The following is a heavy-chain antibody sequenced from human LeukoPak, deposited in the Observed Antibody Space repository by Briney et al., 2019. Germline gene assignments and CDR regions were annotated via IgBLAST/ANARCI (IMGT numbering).Heavy chain of an antibody. V-gene: IGHV3-48*03. Sequence: PGGSLRLSCAASGFTFSTYEMNWVRQAPGKGLEWVSYISSSGSTIYYADSVKGRFTISRDNAKNSLYLQMNSLRAEDTALYYCAKTSSSGYYPEIYFDYWGQGTLVTVSS. CDR3: AKTSSSGYYPEIYFDY. CDR1: GFTFSTYE. CDR2: ISSSGSTI. J-gene: IGHJ4*02. D-gene: IGHD3-22*01.